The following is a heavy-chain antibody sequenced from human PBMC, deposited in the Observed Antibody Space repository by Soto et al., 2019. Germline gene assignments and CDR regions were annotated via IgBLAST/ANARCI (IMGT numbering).Heavy chain of an antibody. D-gene: IGHD1-26*01. V-gene: IGHV1-69*13. CDR2: IIPIFGTA. CDR3: ARDLTVGATRDYYYGMDV. CDR1: GGTFSMYA. Sequence: GGSVKVSCKASGGTFSMYAISGVLQSRVQWLEWMGGIIPIFGTANYAQKFQGRVTITADESTSTAYMELSSLRSEDTAVYYCARDLTVGATRDYYYGMDVWGQGTTVTVSS. J-gene: IGHJ6*02.